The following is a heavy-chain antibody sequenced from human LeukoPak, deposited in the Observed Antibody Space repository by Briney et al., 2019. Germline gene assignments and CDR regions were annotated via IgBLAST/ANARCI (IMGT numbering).Heavy chain of an antibody. J-gene: IGHJ3*02. CDR2: IYTSGST. CDR1: GGSITSYY. V-gene: IGHV4-4*09. Sequence: SETLSLTCSVSGGSITSYYWSWIRQPPGKGLAWIGYIYTSGSTNYNPSLKSRVTISVDTSKNQFSLKLNSVTAADTAVYYCASSPYCSSTSCYRFYDGNDAFDIWGQGTMVTVSS. D-gene: IGHD2-2*01. CDR3: ASSPYCSSTSCYRFYDGNDAFDI.